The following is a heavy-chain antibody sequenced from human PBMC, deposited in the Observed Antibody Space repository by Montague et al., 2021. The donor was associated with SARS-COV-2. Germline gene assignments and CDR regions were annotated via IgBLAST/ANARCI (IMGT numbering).Heavy chain of an antibody. D-gene: IGHD6-13*01. Sequence: SETLSLTCTVSGGSISSSSYYWGWLRQPPGKGLEWIGSIYYSGSTYYNPSLKSRVTISVDTSKNQFSLKLSSVTAADTAAYYCARVGRQQLVRLSGMDVWGQGTTVTVSS. J-gene: IGHJ6*02. V-gene: IGHV4-39*07. CDR3: ARVGRQQLVRLSGMDV. CDR1: GGSISSSSYY. CDR2: IYYSGST.